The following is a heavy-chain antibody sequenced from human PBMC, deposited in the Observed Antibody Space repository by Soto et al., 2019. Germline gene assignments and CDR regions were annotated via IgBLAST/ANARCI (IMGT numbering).Heavy chain of an antibody. D-gene: IGHD6-13*01. V-gene: IGHV2-5*02. CDR1: GFSLSTSGVG. CDR2: IYWDDDK. Sequence: QITLKESGTTLVKPTQTLTLTCTFSGFSLSTSGVGVGWIRQPPGKALEWLALIYWDDDKRYSPSLKSRLTITKDTSKNQEVLTLTNMDIVDPATYYCAHCGSCSSRWYRRPWYYYYGMDVWGQGTTVTGSS. CDR3: AHCGSCSSRWYRRPWYYYYGMDV. J-gene: IGHJ6*02.